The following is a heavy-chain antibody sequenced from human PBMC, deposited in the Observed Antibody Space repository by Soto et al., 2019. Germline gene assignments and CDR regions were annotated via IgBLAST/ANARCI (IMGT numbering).Heavy chain of an antibody. CDR2: INPNSGGT. D-gene: IGHD3-3*01. CDR3: ARGPSYYDFWSGYHSPDYYYGMDV. J-gene: IGHJ6*02. Sequence: ASVKVSCKASGYTFTGYYMHWVRQAPGQGLEWMGWINPNSGGTNYAQKFQGWVTMTRDTSISTAYVELSRLRSDDTAVYYCARGPSYYDFWSGYHSPDYYYGMDVWGQGTTVTVSS. V-gene: IGHV1-2*04. CDR1: GYTFTGYY.